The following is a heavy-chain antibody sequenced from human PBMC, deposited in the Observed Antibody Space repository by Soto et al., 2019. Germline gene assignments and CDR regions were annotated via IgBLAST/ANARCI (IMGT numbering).Heavy chain of an antibody. CDR2: ITNTGTNK. CDR1: GFIFSDYS. V-gene: IGHV3-21*01. Sequence: GGSLRLSCTVSGFIFSDYSMLWVRQAPGKGLEWVASITNTGTNKKYADSLMGRFTVSRDNAKSSLYLQMNSLRADDMAVYFCARWGEGSDEYYYFDHWGQGTLVTVSS. J-gene: IGHJ4*02. D-gene: IGHD3-16*01. CDR3: ARWGEGSDEYYYFDH.